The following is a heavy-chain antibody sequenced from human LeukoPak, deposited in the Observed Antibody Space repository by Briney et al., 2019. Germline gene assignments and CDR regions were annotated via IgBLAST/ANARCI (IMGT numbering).Heavy chain of an antibody. CDR1: GFTFSSYG. Sequence: QPGRSLRLSCAASGFTFSSYGMHWVRQAPGKGLEGVALTWNDGSNKYYADSVKGRFTISRDNSKNTLYLQMNSLRAEDTAVYYCARDGSSSYYYGLDDWGQGALVTVSS. J-gene: IGHJ4*02. D-gene: IGHD3-22*01. CDR2: TWNDGSNK. CDR3: ARDGSSSYYYGLDD. V-gene: IGHV3-33*01.